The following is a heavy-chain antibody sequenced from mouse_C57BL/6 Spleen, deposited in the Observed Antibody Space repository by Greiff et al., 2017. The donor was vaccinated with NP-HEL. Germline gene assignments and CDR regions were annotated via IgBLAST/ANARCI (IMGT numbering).Heavy chain of an antibody. CDR3: VRWGAQAFYYFDY. Sequence: EVQLQQSGPVLVKPGASVKMSCKASGYTFTDYYMNWVKQSHGKSLEWIGVINPYNGGTSYNQKFKGKATLTVDKSSSTAYMELNSLTSEDSAVYYCVRWGAQAFYYFDYWGQGTTLTVSS. CDR2: INPYNGGT. J-gene: IGHJ2*01. V-gene: IGHV1-19*01. CDR1: GYTFTDYY. D-gene: IGHD3-2*02.